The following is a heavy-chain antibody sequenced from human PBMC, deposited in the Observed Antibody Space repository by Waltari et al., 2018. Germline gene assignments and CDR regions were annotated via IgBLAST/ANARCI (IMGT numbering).Heavy chain of an antibody. CDR3: ARSGYDSTEGWLDP. CDR2: IYTTGRT. Sequence: QVQLQESGPGLVKPSQTLSLTCTVSGASVSGGSYFWNWIRQPAGKGLEWIARIYTTGRTAYTPSLPSRGTISADTSKNELSLKMSSVTAADTAVYYCARSGYDSTEGWLDPWGPGTLVTVSS. CDR1: GASVSGGSYF. V-gene: IGHV4-61*02. J-gene: IGHJ5*02. D-gene: IGHD3-22*01.